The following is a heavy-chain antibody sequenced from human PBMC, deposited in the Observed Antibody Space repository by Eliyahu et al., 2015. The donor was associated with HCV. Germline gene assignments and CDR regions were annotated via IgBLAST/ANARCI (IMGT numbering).Heavy chain of an antibody. Sequence: QVQLVESGGGVVQPGRSLRLSCAASGFTFSSYGMHWVRQAPGKGLEGVAVISYDGSNKYYADSVKGRFTISRDNSKNTLYLQMNSLRAEDTAVYYCGRSGYDGYYYYYMDVWGKGTTVTVSS. V-gene: IGHV3-30*03. J-gene: IGHJ6*03. CDR2: ISYDGSNK. CDR3: GRSGYDGYYYYYMDV. D-gene: IGHD5-12*01. CDR1: GFTFSSYG.